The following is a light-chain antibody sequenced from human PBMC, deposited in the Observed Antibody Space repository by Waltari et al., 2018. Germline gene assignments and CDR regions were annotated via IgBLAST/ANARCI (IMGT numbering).Light chain of an antibody. J-gene: IGLJ3*02. CDR2: DVS. Sequence: QSALTQPRSVSGSPGQSVTISCTGTSSDVGGYNYVSWYQQHPGKATKLMIYDVSKRPSGVPDRFSGSKSGNTASLTISGLQAEEEADYYCCSYAGSYTWVFGGGTKLTVL. V-gene: IGLV2-11*01. CDR3: CSYAGSYTWV. CDR1: SSDVGGYNY.